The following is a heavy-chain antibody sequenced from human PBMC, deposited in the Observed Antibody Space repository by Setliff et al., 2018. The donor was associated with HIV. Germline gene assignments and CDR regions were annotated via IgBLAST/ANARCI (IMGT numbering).Heavy chain of an antibody. CDR3: ARGLSFYDPGGFDY. CDR2: IYNSAST. V-gene: IGHV4-4*09. Sequence: PSETLSLTCTVSGDSISTDYWTWIRQPPGKGLEWIGYIYNSASTSYNPSLKSRVTISVDTSKNQFSLKLSSVTAAATAVYYCARGLSFYDPGGFDYWGQGTLVTVSS. J-gene: IGHJ4*02. D-gene: IGHD3-22*01. CDR1: GDSISTDY.